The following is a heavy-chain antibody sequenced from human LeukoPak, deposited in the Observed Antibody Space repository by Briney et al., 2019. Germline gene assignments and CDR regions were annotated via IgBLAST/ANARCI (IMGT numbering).Heavy chain of an antibody. V-gene: IGHV4-59*08. CDR1: GGSISSFY. Sequence: KSSEALSLTCSVSGGSISSFYWSWIRQPPGKGLEWIGYIYYSGSTNYNPSLKSRVTISVDMSKNQFSLKLSSVTAADTAVYYRARRISGGEDCFDYWGQGTLVTVSS. J-gene: IGHJ4*02. CDR3: ARRISGGEDCFDY. CDR2: IYYSGST. D-gene: IGHD2-21*01.